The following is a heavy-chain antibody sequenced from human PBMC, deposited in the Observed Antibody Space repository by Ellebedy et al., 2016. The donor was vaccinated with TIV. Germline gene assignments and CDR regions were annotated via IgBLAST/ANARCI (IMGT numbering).Heavy chain of an antibody. CDR1: GGTFSSYA. Sequence: AASVKVSCKASGGTFSSYAISWVRQAPGQGLEWMGGIIPIFGTANYAQKFQGRVTITADESTSTAYMELSSLRSEDTAVYYCARGYTMVRGTLLIEGFDPWGQGTLVTVSS. CDR2: IIPIFGTA. D-gene: IGHD3-10*01. CDR3: ARGYTMVRGTLLIEGFDP. J-gene: IGHJ5*02. V-gene: IGHV1-69*13.